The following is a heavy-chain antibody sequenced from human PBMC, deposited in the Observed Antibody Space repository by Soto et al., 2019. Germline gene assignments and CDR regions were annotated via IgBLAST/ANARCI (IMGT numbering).Heavy chain of an antibody. J-gene: IGHJ4*02. Sequence: QITLKESGPTLVKPTQTLTLTCTFSGFSLSTSGVGVGWIRQPPGKALEWLALIYWDDDKRYSPSLKSRLTITKDTSKNQVVLTMTNMDHVDTATYYCAHRQQWLGPYYFDYWGQGTLVTVSS. CDR1: GFSLSTSGVG. CDR3: AHRQQWLGPYYFDY. V-gene: IGHV2-5*02. CDR2: IYWDDDK. D-gene: IGHD6-19*01.